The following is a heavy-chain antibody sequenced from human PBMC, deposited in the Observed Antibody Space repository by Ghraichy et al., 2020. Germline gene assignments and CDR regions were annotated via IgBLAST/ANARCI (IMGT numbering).Heavy chain of an antibody. V-gene: IGHV3-33*01. D-gene: IGHD6-19*01. Sequence: GGSLRLSCAASGFTFSSYGMHWVRQAPGKGLEWVAVIWYDGSNKYYADSVKGRFTISRDNSKNTLYLQMNSLRAEDTAVYYCARGPSSGWSYFQHWGQGTLVTVSS. CDR3: ARGPSSGWSYFQH. CDR2: IWYDGSNK. CDR1: GFTFSSYG. J-gene: IGHJ1*01.